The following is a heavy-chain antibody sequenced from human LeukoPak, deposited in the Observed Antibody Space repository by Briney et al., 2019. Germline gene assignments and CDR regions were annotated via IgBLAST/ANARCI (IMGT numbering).Heavy chain of an antibody. CDR2: ISFDGSNK. CDR1: GFTFSIYA. Sequence: GRSLRLSCAASGFTFSIYAMHWVRQAPGKGLEWVAFISFDGSNKYYADSVKGRFTISRDNSKNTLYLQMNSLRAEDTAVYYCARGPSIQLWLFDYWGQGTLVTVSS. D-gene: IGHD5-18*01. V-gene: IGHV3-30-3*01. CDR3: ARGPSIQLWLFDY. J-gene: IGHJ4*02.